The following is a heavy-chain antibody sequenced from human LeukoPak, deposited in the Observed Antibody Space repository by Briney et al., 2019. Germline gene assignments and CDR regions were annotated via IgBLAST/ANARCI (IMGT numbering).Heavy chain of an antibody. CDR3: ARVGYYDILTGYYYYYMDV. J-gene: IGHJ6*03. Sequence: SETLSLTCTVSGGSISSSSYYWGWIRQPPGKGLEWIGSIYYSGSTYYNPSLKSRVTISVDTSKNQFSLKLSSVTAADTAVYYCARVGYYDILTGYYYYYMDVWGKGTTVTISS. CDR1: GGSISSSSYY. CDR2: IYYSGST. D-gene: IGHD3-9*01. V-gene: IGHV4-39*01.